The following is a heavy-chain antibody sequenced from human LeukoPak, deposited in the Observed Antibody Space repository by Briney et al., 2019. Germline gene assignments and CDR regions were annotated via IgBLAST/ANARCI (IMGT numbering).Heavy chain of an antibody. CDR3: ASFGISWRSSY. J-gene: IGHJ4*02. V-gene: IGHV3-30-3*01. CDR2: ISYDGSTK. D-gene: IGHD2-21*01. Sequence: GRSLRPSCAASGFTFSSYAMHWVRQAPGKGLEWVAVISYDGSTKYYADSVKGRFTISRDNVNNMLYLHMNSLRAEDTAVYYCASFGISWRSSYWGQGTLVTVSS. CDR1: GFTFSSYA.